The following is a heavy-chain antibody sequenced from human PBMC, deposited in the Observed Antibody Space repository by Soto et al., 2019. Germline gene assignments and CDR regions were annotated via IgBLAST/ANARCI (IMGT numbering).Heavy chain of an antibody. CDR1: GFTLSSYA. V-gene: IGHV3-53*01. CDR2: IYSGGST. J-gene: IGHJ4*02. D-gene: IGHD5-18*01. Sequence: GALRLSCAASGFTLSSYAMSWVRQAPGRGLEWVSVIYSGGSTYYADSVKGRFTISRDNSKNTLYLQMNSLRAEDTAVYYCARSGYSYGPFDYWGQGTLVTVSS. CDR3: ARSGYSYGPFDY.